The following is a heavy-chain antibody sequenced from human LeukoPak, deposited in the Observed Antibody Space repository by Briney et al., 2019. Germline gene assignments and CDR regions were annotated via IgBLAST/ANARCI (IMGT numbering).Heavy chain of an antibody. D-gene: IGHD3-10*01. CDR2: IIPIFGTA. CDR1: GYTFTSYG. J-gene: IGHJ4*02. CDR3: ARDYYGSGSYSLRLAY. Sequence: ASVKVSCKASGYTFTSYGISWVRQAPGQGLEWMGGIIPIFGTATYAQKFQGRVTITADESTSTAYMELSSLRSEDTAVYYCARDYYGSGSYSLRLAYWGQGTLVTVSS. V-gene: IGHV1-69*13.